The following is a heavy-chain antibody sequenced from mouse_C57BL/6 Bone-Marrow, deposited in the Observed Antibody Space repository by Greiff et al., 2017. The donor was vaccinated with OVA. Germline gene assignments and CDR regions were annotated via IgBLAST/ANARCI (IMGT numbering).Heavy chain of an antibody. CDR3: ARSGAPVY. CDR2: INPGSGGT. J-gene: IGHJ2*01. Sequence: QVQLKQSGAELVRPGTSVKVSCKASGYAFTNYLREWVKQRPGQGLEWSGVINPGSGGTNYNEKFKGKATLTADKSSRTAYMQLSSLASEDSAVYFCARSGAPVYWGQGTTLTVSS. D-gene: IGHD3-1*01. CDR1: GYAFTNYL. V-gene: IGHV1-54*01.